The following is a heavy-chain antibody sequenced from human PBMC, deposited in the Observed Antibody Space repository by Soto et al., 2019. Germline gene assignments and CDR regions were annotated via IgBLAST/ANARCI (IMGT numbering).Heavy chain of an antibody. Sequence: GASVKVSCKASGYTFTSYGISWVRQAPGQGLEWMGWISAYNGNTNYAQKLQGRVTMTTDTSTSTAYMELRSLRSDDTAVYYCARDSSGWYFGAFDIWGQGTMVTISS. J-gene: IGHJ3*02. D-gene: IGHD6-19*01. CDR3: ARDSSGWYFGAFDI. V-gene: IGHV1-18*01. CDR1: GYTFTSYG. CDR2: ISAYNGNT.